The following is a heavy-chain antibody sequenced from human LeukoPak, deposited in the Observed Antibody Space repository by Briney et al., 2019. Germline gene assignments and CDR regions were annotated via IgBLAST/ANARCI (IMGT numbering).Heavy chain of an antibody. CDR3: ARVVAAAGEFDY. Sequence: SETLSLTCTVSGGSINSGSYYWGWIRQPPGKGLEWIGEIYHSGSTNYNPSLKSRVTISVDKSKNQFSLKLSSVTAADTAVYYCARVVAAAGEFDYWGQGTLVTVSS. J-gene: IGHJ4*02. CDR1: GGSINSGSYY. CDR2: IYHSGST. D-gene: IGHD6-13*01. V-gene: IGHV4-39*07.